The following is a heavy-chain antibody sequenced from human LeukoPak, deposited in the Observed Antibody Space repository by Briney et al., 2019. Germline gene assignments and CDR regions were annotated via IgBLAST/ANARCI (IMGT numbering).Heavy chain of an antibody. D-gene: IGHD3-10*01. V-gene: IGHV1-2*02. CDR3: ARETTYYYGSGSYRPGFGLDY. J-gene: IGHJ4*02. Sequence: ASVKVSCKASGYTFTGYYMHWVRQAPGQGLEWMGWINPNSGGTNYAQKFQGRVTITRDTSISTAYMELSRLRSDDTAVYYCARETTYYYGSGSYRPGFGLDYWGQGTLVTVSS. CDR1: GYTFTGYY. CDR2: INPNSGGT.